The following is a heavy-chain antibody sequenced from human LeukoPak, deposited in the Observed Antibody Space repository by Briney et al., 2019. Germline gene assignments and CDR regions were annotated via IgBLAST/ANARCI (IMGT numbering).Heavy chain of an antibody. J-gene: IGHJ4*02. Sequence: PGGSLRLSCAASGFTFSSYAMHWVRQAPGKGLERVAVISYDGSNKYYADSVKGRFTISRDNSKNTLYLQMNSLRAEDTAVYYCARDLGNIAARPFDYWGQGTLVTVSS. CDR2: ISYDGSNK. V-gene: IGHV3-30*01. CDR1: GFTFSSYA. D-gene: IGHD6-6*01. CDR3: ARDLGNIAARPFDY.